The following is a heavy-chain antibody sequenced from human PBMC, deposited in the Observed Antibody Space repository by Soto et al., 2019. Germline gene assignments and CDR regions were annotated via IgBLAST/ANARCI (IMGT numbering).Heavy chain of an antibody. V-gene: IGHV3-33*01. J-gene: IGHJ6*02. CDR3: ARSGYNDYYYYYGMDV. CDR1: GFTFSSYG. CDR2: IWYDGSNK. Sequence: GGSLRLSCAASGFTFSSYGMHWVRQAPGKGLEWVAVIWYDGSNKYYADSVKGRFTISRDNSKNTLYLQMNSLRAEDTAVYYCARSGYNDYYYYYGMDVWGQGTTVTVSS. D-gene: IGHD5-18*01.